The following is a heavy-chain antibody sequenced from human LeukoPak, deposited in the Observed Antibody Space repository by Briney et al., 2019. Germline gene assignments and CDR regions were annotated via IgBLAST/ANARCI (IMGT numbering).Heavy chain of an antibody. Sequence: SETLSLTCTVSGGSISSGNYYWSWIRQPPGKGLEWIGYIYDSGNTYYNPSLKSRVTISVDRSKNQFSLKLRSVTAADTAVYYCARPVVGDAFDIWGQGTMVTVSS. D-gene: IGHD2-21*01. J-gene: IGHJ3*02. CDR2: IYDSGNT. CDR1: GGSISSGNYY. V-gene: IGHV4-30-2*01. CDR3: ARPVVGDAFDI.